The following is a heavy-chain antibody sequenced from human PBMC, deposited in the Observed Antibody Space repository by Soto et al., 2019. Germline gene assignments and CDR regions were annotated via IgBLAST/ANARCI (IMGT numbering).Heavy chain of an antibody. CDR1: GFTFSSYS. J-gene: IGHJ4*02. CDR2: ISSSSSYI. CDR3: ARETGYSSSWYDPPGY. V-gene: IGHV3-21*01. Sequence: EVQLVESGGGLVKPGGSLRLSCAASGFTFSSYSMNWVRQAPGKGLEWVSSISSSSSYIYYADSVKGRFTISRDNAKNSLYLQMTSLRAEDTAVYYCARETGYSSSWYDPPGYWGQGTLVTVSS. D-gene: IGHD6-13*01.